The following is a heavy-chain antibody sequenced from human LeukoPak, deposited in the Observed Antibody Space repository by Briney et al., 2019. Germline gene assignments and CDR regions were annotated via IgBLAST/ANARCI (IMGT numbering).Heavy chain of an antibody. J-gene: IGHJ4*02. CDR2: ISGTGGST. Sequence: GGSLRLSCAASGFTFSNYAMSWVRQAPGKGLEWVSAISGTGGSTYYADSVKGRFTISRDNSKNTLYLQMNSLRPEDTAVYYCARDSRGTTFDYWGQGTLVTVSS. D-gene: IGHD3-16*01. V-gene: IGHV3-23*01. CDR3: ARDSRGTTFDY. CDR1: GFTFSNYA.